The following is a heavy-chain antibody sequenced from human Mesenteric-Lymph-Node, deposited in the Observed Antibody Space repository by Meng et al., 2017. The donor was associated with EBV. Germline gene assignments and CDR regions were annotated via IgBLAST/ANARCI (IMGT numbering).Heavy chain of an antibody. Sequence: QVQLQESGPGLVKPSQTRSLTCAVSGASISSGVYYWSWIRQPPGKGLEWMGYIYYRGSTYYNPSLKSRVTISVDTSKNLLSLKVNSVTAADTAVYYCAGHDFGDYAFDYWGQGTLVTVSS. CDR3: AGHDFGDYAFDY. V-gene: IGHV4-30-4*01. D-gene: IGHD4-17*01. J-gene: IGHJ4*02. CDR1: GASISSGVYY. CDR2: IYYRGST.